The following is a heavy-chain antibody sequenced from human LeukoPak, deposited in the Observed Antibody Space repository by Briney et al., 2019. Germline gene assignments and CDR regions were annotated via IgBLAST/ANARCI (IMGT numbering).Heavy chain of an antibody. D-gene: IGHD4-11*01. Sequence: GASVKVSCKASGYTFTSYYMHWVRQAPGQGLEWMGIINPSGGSTSYAQKFQGRVTMTRDMSTSTVYMELSSLRSEDTAVYYCARDVPSNYLDYWGQGTLVTVSS. J-gene: IGHJ4*02. CDR1: GYTFTSYY. CDR3: ARDVPSNYLDY. CDR2: INPSGGST. V-gene: IGHV1-46*01.